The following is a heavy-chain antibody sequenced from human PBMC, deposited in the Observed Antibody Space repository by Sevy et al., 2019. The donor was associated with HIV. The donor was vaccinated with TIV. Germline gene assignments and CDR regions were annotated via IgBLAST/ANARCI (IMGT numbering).Heavy chain of an antibody. J-gene: IGHJ4*02. CDR3: AKDPRALQWLADYFDY. D-gene: IGHD6-19*01. CDR2: IRYDGSNK. CDR1: GFTFSSYG. V-gene: IGHV3-30*02. Sequence: GGSLRLSCAASGFTFSSYGMHWVRQAPGKGLEWVAFIRYDGSNKYYADSVKGRFTISRDNSKNTLYLQMNSLRAEDTAVYYCAKDPRALQWLADYFDYWGQGTLVTVSS.